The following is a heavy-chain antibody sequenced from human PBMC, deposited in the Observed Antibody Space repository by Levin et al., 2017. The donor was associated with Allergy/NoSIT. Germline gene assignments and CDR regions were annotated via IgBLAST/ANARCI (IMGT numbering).Heavy chain of an antibody. CDR1: GFTFDDYA. D-gene: IGHD6-19*01. V-gene: IGHV3-9*01. J-gene: IGHJ4*02. Sequence: AGGSLRLSCAASGFTFDDYAMHWVRQAPGKGLEWVSGISWNSGSIGYADSVKGRFTISRDNAKNSLYLQMNSLRAEDTALYYCAKDMGSGWLFNYFDYWGQGTLVTVSS. CDR3: AKDMGSGWLFNYFDY. CDR2: ISWNSGSI.